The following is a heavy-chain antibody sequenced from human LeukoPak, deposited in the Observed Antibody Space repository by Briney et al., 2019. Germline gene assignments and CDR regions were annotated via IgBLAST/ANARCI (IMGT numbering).Heavy chain of an antibody. Sequence: GGSLRLSCVVSGFEFSIHDMSWGRQAPGKGPEWVSSISGGGTDTYYRDSVKGRFTISRDTSKNTLYMQMNNLRVEDTALYYCVKGFHFDWWGQGTLVTVSS. V-gene: IGHV3-23*01. CDR1: GFEFSIHD. CDR3: VKGFHFDW. J-gene: IGHJ4*02. CDR2: ISGGGTDT.